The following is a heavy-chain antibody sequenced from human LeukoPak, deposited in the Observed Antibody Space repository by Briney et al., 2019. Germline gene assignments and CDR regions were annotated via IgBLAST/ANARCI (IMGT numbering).Heavy chain of an antibody. CDR1: GFTFSSFD. CDR3: ARGPPRGKYYYMDV. CDR2: IGTASDT. J-gene: IGHJ6*03. V-gene: IGHV3-13*01. Sequence: GGSLRLSCAASGFTFSSFDMHWVRQPTGQGLEWVSTIGTASDTYYPGSVEGRFTLSRDKAKNSLYLQMNSLTAGDTAVYYCARGPPRGKYYYMDVWGKGTTVTVSS. D-gene: IGHD1-1*01.